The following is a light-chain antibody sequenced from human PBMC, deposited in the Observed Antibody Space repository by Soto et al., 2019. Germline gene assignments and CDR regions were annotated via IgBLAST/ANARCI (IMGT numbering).Light chain of an antibody. V-gene: IGLV2-23*01. CDR1: SSDVGSYNL. CDR3: CSYAGSVL. J-gene: IGLJ2*01. Sequence: QSALTQPASVSGSPGQSITISCTGTSSDVGSYNLVSWYQQHPGKAPKLMIYEGSKRPSGVSNRFSGSKSGNTASLTISGLQAEDEADYYCCSYAGSVLFCVGTKLTVL. CDR2: EGS.